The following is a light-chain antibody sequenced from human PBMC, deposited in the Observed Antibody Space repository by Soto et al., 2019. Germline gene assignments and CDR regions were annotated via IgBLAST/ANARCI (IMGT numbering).Light chain of an antibody. CDR1: QSVSRTY. Sequence: EVVLTQSPGTLSLSPGESATLSCRASQSVSRTYLAWYQQKPVQAPRLLIYATSSRATGIPDRFSGSGSGTDFTLTISRLEPEDFAVYYCQQRSKWPITFGQGTRLEIK. CDR2: ATS. V-gene: IGKV3D-20*02. J-gene: IGKJ5*01. CDR3: QQRSKWPIT.